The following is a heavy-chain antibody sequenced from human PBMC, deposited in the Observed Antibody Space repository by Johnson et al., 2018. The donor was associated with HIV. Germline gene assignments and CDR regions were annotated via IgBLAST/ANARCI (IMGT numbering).Heavy chain of an antibody. Sequence: QVQLVESGGGLVKPGGSLRLSCVASGFTFSDFYMTWIRQAPGKGLEWLSYISSTGTTIYYADSVKGRFTISRDNAMKSLYLQMNSLRAEDTAVYYCASYGDYKSSDAFDIWGQGTMVTVSS. CDR3: ASYGDYKSSDAFDI. D-gene: IGHD4-17*01. CDR2: ISSTGTTI. CDR1: GFTFSDFY. V-gene: IGHV3-11*04. J-gene: IGHJ3*02.